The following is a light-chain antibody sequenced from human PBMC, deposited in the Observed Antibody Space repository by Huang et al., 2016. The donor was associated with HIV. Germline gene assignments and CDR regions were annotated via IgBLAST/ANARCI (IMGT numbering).Light chain of an antibody. CDR3: QQRSSGVT. V-gene: IGKV3-11*01. J-gene: IGKJ4*01. CDR2: DTS. CDR1: QSVGNY. Sequence: IVLTQSPATLSWYPGERVTLSCRASQSVGNYIAWYQQHPGQSPKLLIYDTSNRATGTPVRFSGSGSGTDFTLTISSLESEDCAVYYCQQRSSGVTFGGGTKVQVK.